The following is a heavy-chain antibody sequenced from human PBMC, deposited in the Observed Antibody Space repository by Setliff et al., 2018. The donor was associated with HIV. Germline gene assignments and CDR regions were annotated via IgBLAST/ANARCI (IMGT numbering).Heavy chain of an antibody. V-gene: IGHV4-38-2*01. Sequence: PSETLSLTCAVSGYSISSGYYWGWIRQPPGKGLEWIGSIYPSGSTYYNPSLKSRVTIAVDTSKNQFSLKLSSVTAAEAALYYCARMGIVVVVAAPNWYFDLWGRGTLVTVS. CDR2: IYPSGST. CDR3: ARMGIVVVVAAPNWYFDL. J-gene: IGHJ2*01. CDR1: GYSISSGYY. D-gene: IGHD2-15*01.